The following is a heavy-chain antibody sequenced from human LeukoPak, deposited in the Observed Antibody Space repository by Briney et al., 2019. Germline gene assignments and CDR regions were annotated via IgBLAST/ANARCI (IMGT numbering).Heavy chain of an antibody. J-gene: IGHJ4*01. CDR3: AREPTYYYGSGSYSETDDH. CDR1: GVSISSGSYY. CDR2: IYTSGST. Sequence: SQTLSLTCTVSGVSISSGSYYWSWIRQPAWKGLEWIGRIYTSGSTNYNPSLKSRVTISVDTSKNQFSLKLSSVTAADTAVYYCAREPTYYYGSGSYSETDDHWGQGTLVTVSS. D-gene: IGHD3-10*01. V-gene: IGHV4-61*02.